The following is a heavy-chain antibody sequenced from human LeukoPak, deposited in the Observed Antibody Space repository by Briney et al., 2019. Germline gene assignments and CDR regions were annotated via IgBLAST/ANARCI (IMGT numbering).Heavy chain of an antibody. CDR2: IYTSGST. CDR3: ARSDGYGLVGI. D-gene: IGHD5-18*01. Sequence: SETLSLTCTVSGNSISSGDNYWSWIRQPAGKGLEWIGRIYTSGSTNYNPSHKSRVTISGDTSKNQFSLTLSSVTAADTAVYYCARSDGYGLVGIWGQGTMVTVSS. CDR1: GNSISSGDNY. J-gene: IGHJ3*02. V-gene: IGHV4-61*02.